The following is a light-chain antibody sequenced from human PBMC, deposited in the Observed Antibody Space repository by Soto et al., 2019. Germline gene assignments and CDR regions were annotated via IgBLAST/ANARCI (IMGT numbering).Light chain of an antibody. CDR2: DTS. Sequence: QAVVTQEPSLTVSQGGTVTLTCGSSTGPVTSGHYPYWFQQKPGQAPRTLIYDTSNKHSWTPARFSGSLLGGKAALTLSGAQPEDEAEYYCLLSYSGAHVVFGGGTKLTVL. J-gene: IGLJ2*01. CDR1: TGPVTSGHY. CDR3: LLSYSGAHVV. V-gene: IGLV7-46*01.